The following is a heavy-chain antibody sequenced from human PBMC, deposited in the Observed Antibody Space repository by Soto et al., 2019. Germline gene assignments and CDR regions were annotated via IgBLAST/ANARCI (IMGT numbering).Heavy chain of an antibody. D-gene: IGHD3-3*01. CDR2: IYYSGST. CDR1: GGSISSSSYY. CDR3: ARHEYDFWSGYPYYFDY. Sequence: SETQSLTCAVSGGSISSSSYYWGWIRQPPGKGLEWIGSIYYSGSTYYNPSLKSRVTISVDTSKNQFSLKLSSVTAADTAVYYCARHEYDFWSGYPYYFDYWGQGTLVTVSS. V-gene: IGHV4-39*01. J-gene: IGHJ4*02.